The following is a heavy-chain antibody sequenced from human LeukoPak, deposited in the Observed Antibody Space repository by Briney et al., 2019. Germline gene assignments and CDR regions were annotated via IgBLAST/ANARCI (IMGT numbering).Heavy chain of an antibody. D-gene: IGHD6-19*01. V-gene: IGHV4-59*01. CDR3: ARGAGWYEY. Sequence: SETLSLTCTVSGGSINNYYWSWLRQPPGKGLEWIGYIHYSGSTNYNFSLKSRVTISVDTSKGQFSLKLSSVTAADTAVYYCARGAGWYEYWGQGTLVTVFS. CDR2: IHYSGST. J-gene: IGHJ4*02. CDR1: GGSINNYY.